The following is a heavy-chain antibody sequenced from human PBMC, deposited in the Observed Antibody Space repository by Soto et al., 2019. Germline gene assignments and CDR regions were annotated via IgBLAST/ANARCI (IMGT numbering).Heavy chain of an antibody. V-gene: IGHV3-23*01. CDR1: GFPFRSYA. CDR3: AKDFDRLQSTNPFDY. CDR2: ISGSGGST. Sequence: PGGSLRHSCAASGFPFRSYAMSWVRQAPGKGLEWVSAISGSGGSTYYADSVKGRFTISRDNSKNTLYLQMNSLRAEDTAVYYCAKDFDRLQSTNPFDYWGQGTLVTVSS. D-gene: IGHD5-12*01. J-gene: IGHJ4*02.